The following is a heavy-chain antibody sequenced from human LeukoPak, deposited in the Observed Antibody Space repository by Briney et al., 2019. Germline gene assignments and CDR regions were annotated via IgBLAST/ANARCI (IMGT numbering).Heavy chain of an antibody. J-gene: IGHJ4*02. Sequence: GGSLRLSCAASGFTLNIYWMHWVRQAPGKGLEWVAVIWYDGSNKYYADSVKGRFTISRDNSKNTLYLQMNSLRAEDTAVYYCAKDLSSGLEFDYWGQGTLVTVSS. CDR1: GFTLNIYW. V-gene: IGHV3-33*06. CDR2: IWYDGSNK. D-gene: IGHD3-22*01. CDR3: AKDLSSGLEFDY.